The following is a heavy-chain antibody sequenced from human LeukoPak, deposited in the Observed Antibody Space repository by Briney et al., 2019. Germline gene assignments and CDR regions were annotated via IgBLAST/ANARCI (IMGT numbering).Heavy chain of an antibody. J-gene: IGHJ3*02. CDR3: ARATNWGWVGAFDI. CDR1: GFTFSSYE. D-gene: IGHD7-27*01. CDR2: ISSSGSTI. V-gene: IGHV3-48*03. Sequence: GGSLRLSCAPSGFTFSSYEMNWVRQAPGKGLEWVSYISSSGSTIYYADSVKGRFTISRDNAKNSLYLQMNSLRAEDTAVYYCARATNWGWVGAFDIWGQGTMVTVAS.